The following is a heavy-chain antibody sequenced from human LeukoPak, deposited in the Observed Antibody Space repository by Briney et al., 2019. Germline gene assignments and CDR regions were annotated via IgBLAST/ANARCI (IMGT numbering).Heavy chain of an antibody. V-gene: IGHV4-59*01. CDR2: IYYSGST. D-gene: IGHD4-17*01. J-gene: IGHJ4*02. CDR1: GGSISSYY. Sequence: SETLSLTCTVSGGSISSYYWSWIRQPPGKGLEWIGYIYYSGSTNYNPSLKGRVTISVDTSKNQFSLKLSSVTAADTAVYYCARLSQDYGRSFDYWGQGTLVTVSS. CDR3: ARLSQDYGRSFDY.